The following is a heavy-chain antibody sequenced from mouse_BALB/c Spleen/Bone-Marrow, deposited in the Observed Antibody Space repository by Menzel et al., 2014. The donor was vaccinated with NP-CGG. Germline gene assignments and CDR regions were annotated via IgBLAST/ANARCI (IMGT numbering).Heavy chain of an antibody. CDR1: GYAFTNYL. CDR2: INPGSGGT. V-gene: IGHV1-54*03. D-gene: IGHD2-1*01. Sequence: VMLVESGAKLVRPGTSVRVSCKASGYAFTNYLIEWFKQRPGQGLEWIGVINPGSGGTNFNEKFRGKATLTADKSSSTAYMQFNNLTSEDSAVYFCAREGYYGLDYWGQGTTLSVSS. J-gene: IGHJ2*01. CDR3: AREGYYGLDY.